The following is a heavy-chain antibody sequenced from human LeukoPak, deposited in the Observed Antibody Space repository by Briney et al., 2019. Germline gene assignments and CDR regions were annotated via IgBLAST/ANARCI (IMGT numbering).Heavy chain of an antibody. V-gene: IGHV4-34*01. D-gene: IGHD3-22*01. CDR2: INHSGST. J-gene: IGHJ4*02. Sequence: SETLSLTCAVYGGSFSGYYWSWIRQPPGKGREWIGEINHSGSTNYNPSLKSRVTISVDTSKNQFSLKLSSVTAADTAVYYCARPYYYDSSGYDYWGQGTLVTVSS. CDR1: GGSFSGYY. CDR3: ARPYYYDSSGYDY.